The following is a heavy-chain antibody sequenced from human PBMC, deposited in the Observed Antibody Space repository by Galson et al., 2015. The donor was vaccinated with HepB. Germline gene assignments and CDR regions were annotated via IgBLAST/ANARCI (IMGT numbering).Heavy chain of an antibody. CDR2: IRFDGRNK. CDR3: AKDLGRYSSGWFRFDP. V-gene: IGHV3-30*02. Sequence: SLRLSCAVSGFSLSGYGMHWVRQAPGKGLKWVTFIRFDGRNKFYGDSVKGRFTISRDNSKNTLFLQMNSLRPEDTAIYYCAKDLGRYSSGWFRFDPWGPGTLVTVSS. D-gene: IGHD6-19*01. J-gene: IGHJ5*02. CDR1: GFSLSGYG.